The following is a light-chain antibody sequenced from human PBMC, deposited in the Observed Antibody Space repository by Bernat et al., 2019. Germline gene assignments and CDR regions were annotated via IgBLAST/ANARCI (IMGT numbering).Light chain of an antibody. Sequence: DIVLTQSPDSLAVSLGERATISCKSSQSVLSSSNNKNCLAWYQQKPGQPPKLLIHWASTRESGVPDRFSGSGSGTDFSLTINSLQAEDVAVYFCHQYYRGTVFGPGTKVEIK. CDR1: QSVLSSSNNKNC. CDR2: WAS. V-gene: IGKV4-1*01. J-gene: IGKJ3*01. CDR3: HQYYRGTV.